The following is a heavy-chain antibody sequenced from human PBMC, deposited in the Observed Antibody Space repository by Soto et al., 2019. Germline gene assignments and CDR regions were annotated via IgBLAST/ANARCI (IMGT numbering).Heavy chain of an antibody. V-gene: IGHV3-74*01. J-gene: IGHJ4*02. Sequence: EVQLVESGGGLVQPGGSLRLSCAASGFTFSSYWMHWVRQAPGKGLLWVSRINTDGSSTTYADSVKGRFTISRDNAKNTLYLQMNSLRAEETAVYYCATETLPSGSSTSCYVNWGQGTLVTVSS. CDR2: INTDGSST. D-gene: IGHD2-2*01. CDR1: GFTFSSYW. CDR3: ATETLPSGSSTSCYVN.